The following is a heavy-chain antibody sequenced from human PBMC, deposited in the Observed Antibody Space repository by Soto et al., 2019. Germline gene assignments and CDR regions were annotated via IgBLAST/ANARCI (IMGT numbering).Heavy chain of an antibody. Sequence: PGGSLRLSCAASGFPFGDFGMHWLRQAPGKGLEWVAVISHDGSDKFYADSVKARFTISRDNSKNTLYLQMSGLRGEDTAVYYCAKSPDFFCGSANGYRYYFDYWSQGTRVTVSS. D-gene: IGHD2-2*02. V-gene: IGHV3-30*18. CDR2: ISHDGSDK. J-gene: IGHJ4*02. CDR1: GFPFGDFG. CDR3: AKSPDFFCGSANGYRYYFDY.